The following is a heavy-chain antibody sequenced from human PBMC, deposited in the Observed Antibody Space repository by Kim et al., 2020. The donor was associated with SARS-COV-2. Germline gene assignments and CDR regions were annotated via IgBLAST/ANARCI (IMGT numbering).Heavy chain of an antibody. D-gene: IGHD3-10*01. V-gene: IGHV4-34*01. Sequence: KSRVTISVDTSKNQFSLKLSFVTAADTAVYYCARGHFLRVRGVIYASFDYWGQGTLVTVSS. CDR3: ARGHFLRVRGVIYASFDY. J-gene: IGHJ4*02.